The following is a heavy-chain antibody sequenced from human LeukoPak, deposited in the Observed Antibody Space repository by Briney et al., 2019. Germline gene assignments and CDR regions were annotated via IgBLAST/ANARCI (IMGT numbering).Heavy chain of an antibody. CDR3: SRGSGWLSVY. J-gene: IGHJ4*02. D-gene: IGHD6-19*01. Sequence: GGSLTLSCTASGFTFGDYLMSWFRQAPGKGLEWIGFISGGTTEYAASVKGRFTISRDDSTSIAYMQMNSLTTEDAAVYYCSRGSGWLSVYWGQGTLVTVSS. CDR2: ISGGTT. V-gene: IGHV3-49*03. CDR1: GFTFGDYL.